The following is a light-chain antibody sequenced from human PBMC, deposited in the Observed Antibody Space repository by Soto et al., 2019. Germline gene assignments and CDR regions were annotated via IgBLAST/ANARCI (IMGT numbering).Light chain of an antibody. CDR1: QSVTSSY. V-gene: IGKV3-20*01. J-gene: IGKJ2*01. Sequence: EIVLTQSPGTLSLSPGERATLSCRASQSVTSSYLAWYQQKPGQAPRLLIYGASSRATGIPDRFSGSGSGTYFTLTINRLKPEDFAVYYCQQYGSSTLTFGQGTKLEIK. CDR2: GAS. CDR3: QQYGSSTLT.